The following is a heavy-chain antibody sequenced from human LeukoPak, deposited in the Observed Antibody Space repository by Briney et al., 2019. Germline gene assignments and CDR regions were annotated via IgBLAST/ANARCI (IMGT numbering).Heavy chain of an antibody. CDR2: IYHSGST. J-gene: IGHJ5*02. D-gene: IGHD3-10*01. V-gene: IGHV4-39*07. CDR3: ARGSDYYGSRSYYPHWFDP. CDR1: GGSISSSSYY. Sequence: SETLSLTCTVSGGSISSSSYYWGWIRQPPGKGLEWIGEIYHSGSTNYNPSLKSRVTISVDKSKNQFSLKLSSVTAADTAVYYCARGSDYYGSRSYYPHWFDPWGQGTLVTVSS.